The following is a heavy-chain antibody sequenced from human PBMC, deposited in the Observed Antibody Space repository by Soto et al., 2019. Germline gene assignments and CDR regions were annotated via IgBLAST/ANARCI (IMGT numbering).Heavy chain of an antibody. J-gene: IGHJ6*02. CDR1: GYTFTTYD. D-gene: IGHD2-21*02. Sequence: ASVKVSCKASGYTFTTYDFNWVRQAPGQGLEWMGWLNPKSGMTGSAQKFQGRVTMTRDSSISTVYMELSSLRSDDTAVYYCAREGDVPYYYYGMDIWGQGTTVTVSS. V-gene: IGHV1-8*01. CDR2: LNPKSGMT. CDR3: AREGDVPYYYYGMDI.